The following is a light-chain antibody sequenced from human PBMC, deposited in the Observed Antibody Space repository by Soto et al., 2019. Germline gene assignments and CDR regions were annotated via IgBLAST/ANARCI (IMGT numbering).Light chain of an antibody. CDR3: QQYDRYST. Sequence: DIQMTQSPSTLSASVGDRVTITCRASQSISSWLAWYQQKPGKAPKLLIYKASSLESGVPSRFSGSGSGTEFTLTISGLQPDDFATYYCQQYDRYSTFGQGTKVDI. J-gene: IGKJ1*01. CDR2: KAS. V-gene: IGKV1-5*03. CDR1: QSISSW.